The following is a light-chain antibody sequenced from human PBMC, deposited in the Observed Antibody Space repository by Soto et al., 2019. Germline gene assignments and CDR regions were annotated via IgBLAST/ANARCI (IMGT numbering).Light chain of an antibody. J-gene: IGKJ4*01. V-gene: IGKV3-11*01. CDR3: QQRRNWPLT. CDR2: DAS. CDR1: QSISSN. Sequence: EIVMTQSPATLSVSPGERATLSCRASQSISSNLAWYQQRPGQAPRLLIYDASYRAVGIPSRFSGSGSGTDFTLTISSLEPADFAIYHCQQRRNWPLTFGGGTKVDI.